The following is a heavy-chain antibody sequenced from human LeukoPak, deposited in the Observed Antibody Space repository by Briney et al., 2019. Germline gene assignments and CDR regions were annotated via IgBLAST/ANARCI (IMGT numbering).Heavy chain of an antibody. D-gene: IGHD3-3*01. CDR1: GFTFSSYW. V-gene: IGHV3-74*01. CDR3: ARDPPAVLEWLNYYYYMDV. J-gene: IGHJ6*03. Sequence: GGSLRLSCAASGFTFSSYWMHWVRQAPGKGLVWVSRINTDGSSTSYADSVKGRFTISRDNAKNTLYLQMNSLRAEDTAVYYCARDPPAVLEWLNYYYYMDVWGKGTTVTVSS. CDR2: INTDGSST.